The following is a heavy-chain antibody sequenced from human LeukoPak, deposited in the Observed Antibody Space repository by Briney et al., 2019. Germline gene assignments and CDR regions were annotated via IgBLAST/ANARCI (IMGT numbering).Heavy chain of an antibody. CDR1: GFTFSSYA. J-gene: IGHJ6*02. D-gene: IGHD3-10*01. CDR3: ARCSGFGEFFCYYGMDV. V-gene: IGHV3-30*02. Sequence: GGSLRLSCAASGFTFSSYAMSWVRQAPGKGLEWVAFIRYDGSNKYYADSVKGRFTISRDNSRNTLYLQMNSLRAEDTAVYYCARCSGFGEFFCYYGMDVWGQGTTVTVSS. CDR2: IRYDGSNK.